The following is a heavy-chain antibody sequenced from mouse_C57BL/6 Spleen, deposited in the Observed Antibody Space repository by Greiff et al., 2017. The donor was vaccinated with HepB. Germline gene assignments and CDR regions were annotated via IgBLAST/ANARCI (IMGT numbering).Heavy chain of an antibody. J-gene: IGHJ1*03. D-gene: IGHD1-1*01. Sequence: QVQLKEPGAELVKPGASVKLSCKASGYTFTSYWMHWVKQRPGQGLEWIGMIHPNSGSTNYNEKFKSKATLTVDKSSSTAYMQLSSLTSEDSAVDYCARSYYGSSYSWYFDVWGTGTTVTVSS. CDR2: IHPNSGST. CDR1: GYTFTSYW. V-gene: IGHV1-64*01. CDR3: ARSYYGSSYSWYFDV.